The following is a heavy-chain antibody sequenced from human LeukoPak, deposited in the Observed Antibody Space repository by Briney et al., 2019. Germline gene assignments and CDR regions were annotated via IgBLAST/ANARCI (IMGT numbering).Heavy chain of an antibody. J-gene: IGHJ4*02. CDR2: SSSSGSYT. V-gene: IGHV3-11*06. CDR3: ARRGDGYELDY. Sequence: PGGSLRLSCAASGFTVSTDHMSWVRQAPGKGLEWVSYSSSSGSYTNYADSVKGRFTISRDNAKNSLYLQMNSLRAEDTAVYFCARRGDGYELDYWGQGTLVTVSS. D-gene: IGHD5-24*01. CDR1: GFTVSTDH.